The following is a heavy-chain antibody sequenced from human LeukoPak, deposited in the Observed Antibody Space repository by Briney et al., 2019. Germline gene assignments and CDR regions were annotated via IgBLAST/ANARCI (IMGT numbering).Heavy chain of an antibody. CDR1: GGSISSGGYY. CDR2: IYYSGST. J-gene: IGHJ4*02. Sequence: PSETLSLTCTVSGGSISSGGYYWSWIRQHPGKGLEWIGYIYYSGSTYYNPSLKSRVTISVDTSKNQFSLKLSSVTAADTAVYYCARKEDKEFDYWGQGTLVTVSS. CDR3: ARKEDKEFDY. V-gene: IGHV4-31*03. D-gene: IGHD2-15*01.